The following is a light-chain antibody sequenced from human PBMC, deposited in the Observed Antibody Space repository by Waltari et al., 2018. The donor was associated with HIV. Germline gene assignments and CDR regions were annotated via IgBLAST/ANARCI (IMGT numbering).Light chain of an antibody. Sequence: DIRMTQSPSSLSAFVGDRVTITCRATHDIGNSLAWYHQRPGQVPKLLIYSTATIQTGVPIRFSGSGSGTFFTLSISSLQPEDVGTYFCQKYNSAPHIFGQGTKVE. V-gene: IGKV1-27*01. CDR3: QKYNSAPHI. J-gene: IGKJ1*01. CDR2: STA. CDR1: HDIGNS.